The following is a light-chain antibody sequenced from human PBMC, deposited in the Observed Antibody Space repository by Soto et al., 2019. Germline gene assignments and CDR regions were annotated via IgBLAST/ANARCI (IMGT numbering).Light chain of an antibody. V-gene: IGKV3-15*01. CDR1: QSVSSSY. Sequence: THSRGTLSLSPWERAPLSCSASQSVSSSYLAWYQQKPGQAPRLLIYGASTRATGIPARFSGSGSGTEFTLTISSLQSEDFSVYSCQQYNNWPPAFGQGTKVDIK. CDR3: QQYNNWPPA. CDR2: GAS. J-gene: IGKJ1*01.